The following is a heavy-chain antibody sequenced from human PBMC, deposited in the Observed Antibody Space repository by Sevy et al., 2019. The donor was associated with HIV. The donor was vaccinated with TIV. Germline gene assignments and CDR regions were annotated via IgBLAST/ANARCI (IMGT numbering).Heavy chain of an antibody. CDR3: ARDRCTNGVCYHFDY. J-gene: IGHJ4*02. V-gene: IGHV3-7*01. Sequence: GGSLRLSCAASGFTFSSYWMSWVRQAPGKGLEWVANIKQDGSEKYYVDSVKGRFTISRDNAKNSLYLQMNSLRAEDRAVYDCARDRCTNGVCYHFDYWGQGTLVTVSS. D-gene: IGHD2-8*01. CDR2: IKQDGSEK. CDR1: GFTFSSYW.